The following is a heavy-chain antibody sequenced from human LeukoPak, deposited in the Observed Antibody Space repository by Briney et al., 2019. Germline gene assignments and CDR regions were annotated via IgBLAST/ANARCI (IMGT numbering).Heavy chain of an antibody. Sequence: QPGGSLRLSCAASGFTFSSYATSWVRQAPGKGLEWVSAISGSGGSTYYADSVKGRFTISRDNSKNTLYLQMNSLRAEDTAVYYCAKDGPRGYCTNGVCYLFDYWGQGTLVTVSS. CDR2: ISGSGGST. D-gene: IGHD2-8*01. CDR3: AKDGPRGYCTNGVCYLFDY. V-gene: IGHV3-23*01. J-gene: IGHJ4*02. CDR1: GFTFSSYA.